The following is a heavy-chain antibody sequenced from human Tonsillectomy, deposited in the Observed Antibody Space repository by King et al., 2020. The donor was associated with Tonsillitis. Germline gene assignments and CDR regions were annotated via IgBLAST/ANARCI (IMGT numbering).Heavy chain of an antibody. CDR3: AKTERRGRATTFGASIIFDY. CDR2: ISGGGDGT. Sequence: VQLVESGGGLVQPGGSLRLSCAASGFTFSNDAMSWVRQAPGKGLEWVSSISGGGDGTYHADSVKGQFSISRDNSKNTLFLQMNGLSAEDTAIYYCAKTERRGRATTFGASIIFDYWGQGTQVTVSS. V-gene: IGHV3-23*04. D-gene: IGHD3-3*01. J-gene: IGHJ4*02. CDR1: GFTFSNDA.